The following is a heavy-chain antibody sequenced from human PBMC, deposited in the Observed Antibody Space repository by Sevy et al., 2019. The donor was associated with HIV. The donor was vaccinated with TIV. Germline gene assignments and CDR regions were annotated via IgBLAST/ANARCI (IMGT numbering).Heavy chain of an antibody. CDR2: IKQDGSEK. J-gene: IGHJ6*02. CDR3: ARSGGSYDYGMDV. Sequence: GGSLRLSCAASEFTFSSYWMSWVRQAPGKGLEWVANIKQDGSEKYYVDSVKGGFTTSRDNAKNSLYLQMNSLRAEDTAVYYCARSGGSYDYGMDVWGQGTTVTVSS. V-gene: IGHV3-7*01. CDR1: EFTFSSYW. D-gene: IGHD1-26*01.